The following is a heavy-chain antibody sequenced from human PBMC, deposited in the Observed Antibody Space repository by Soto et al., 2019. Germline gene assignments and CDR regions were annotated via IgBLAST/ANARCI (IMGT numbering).Heavy chain of an antibody. J-gene: IGHJ4*02. V-gene: IGHV4-59*01. CDR3: ARYTVDRYYFDY. CDR2: IYYSGST. Sequence: NPWETLSLTCTVSGGSISSYYWSWIRQPPGKGLEWIGYIYYSGSTNYNPSLKSRVTISVDTSKNQFSLKLSSVTAADTAVYYCARYTVDRYYFDYWGQGTLVTVSS. CDR1: GGSISSYY. D-gene: IGHD3-22*01.